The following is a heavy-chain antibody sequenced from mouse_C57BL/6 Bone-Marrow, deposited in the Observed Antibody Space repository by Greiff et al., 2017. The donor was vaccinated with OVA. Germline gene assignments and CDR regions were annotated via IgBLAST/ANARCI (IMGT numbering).Heavy chain of an antibody. CDR1: GFTFSSYA. CDR2: ISDGGSYT. D-gene: IGHD2-4*01. CDR3: AREGLRYYYAMDY. V-gene: IGHV5-4*01. Sequence: VQLKESGGGLVKPGGSLKLSCAASGFTFSSYAMSWVRQTPEKRLEWVATISDGGSYTYYPDNVKGRFTISRDNAKNNLYLQMSHLKSEDTAMYYCAREGLRYYYAMDYWGQGTSVTVSS. J-gene: IGHJ4*01.